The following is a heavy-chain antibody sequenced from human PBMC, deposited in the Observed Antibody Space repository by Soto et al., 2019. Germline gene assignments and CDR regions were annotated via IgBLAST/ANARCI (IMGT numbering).Heavy chain of an antibody. CDR1: GFTFSSYW. CDR2: IKQDGSEK. CDR3: ARDPETPPIVRVVAPYSSDA. J-gene: IGHJ5*02. V-gene: IGHV3-7*05. Sequence: PGGSLRLSCAASGFTFSSYWMSWVRQAPGKGLEWVANIKQDGSEKYYVDSVKGRFTISRDNAKNSLYLQMNSLRAEDTAVYYCARDPETPPIVRVVAPYSSDAWGKGTMVTLSS. D-gene: IGHD3-9*01.